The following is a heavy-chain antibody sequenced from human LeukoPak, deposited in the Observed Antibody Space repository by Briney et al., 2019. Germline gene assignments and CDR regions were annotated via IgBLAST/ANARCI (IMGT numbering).Heavy chain of an antibody. CDR2: INHSGST. Sequence: PSETLSLTCAVYGGSFSGYYWSWIRQPPGKGLEWIGEINHSGSTNYNPSLKSRVTISVDTSKNQFSLKLSSVTAADTAVYYCARDSGRRITIFGVAKPSKHAFDIWGQGTMVTVSS. J-gene: IGHJ3*02. CDR3: ARDSGRRITIFGVAKPSKHAFDI. CDR1: GGSFSGYY. D-gene: IGHD3-3*01. V-gene: IGHV4-34*01.